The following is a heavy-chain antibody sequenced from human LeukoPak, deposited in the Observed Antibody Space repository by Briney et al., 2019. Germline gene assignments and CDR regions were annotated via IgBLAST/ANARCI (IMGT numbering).Heavy chain of an antibody. Sequence: SGGSLRLSSAASGFTFDYHWMTWVRQAPGKGLGWVANIDEGGNKVYYAESVKGRFTISRDNAKNSVFLQMNSLRAEDTAVYYCVREWFLARYSWGQGALVTVSS. V-gene: IGHV3-7*01. J-gene: IGHJ4*02. D-gene: IGHD3-10*01. CDR1: GFTFDYHW. CDR2: IDEGGNKV. CDR3: VREWFLARYS.